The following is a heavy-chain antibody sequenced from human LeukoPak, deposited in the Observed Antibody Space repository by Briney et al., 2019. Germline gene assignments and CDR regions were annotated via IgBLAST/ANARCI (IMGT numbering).Heavy chain of an antibody. V-gene: IGHV3-30*18. CDR3: AKGRYYFDY. CDR1: GFTFSSYG. D-gene: IGHD4-17*01. Sequence: GGSLRLSCAASGFTFSSYGMHWVRQAPGKGLEWVAVISYDGSNKYYADSVKGRFTISRDDSKNTLYLQMNSLRAEDTAVYYCAKGRYYFDYWGQGTLVTVSS. CDR2: ISYDGSNK. J-gene: IGHJ4*02.